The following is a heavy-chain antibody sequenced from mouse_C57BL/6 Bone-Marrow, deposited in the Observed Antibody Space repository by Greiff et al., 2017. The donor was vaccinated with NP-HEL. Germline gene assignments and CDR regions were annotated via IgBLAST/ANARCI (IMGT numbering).Heavy chain of an antibody. CDR3: ARTTMITTRRVRYAIDY. CDR1: GYTFTSYW. CDR2: IYPGSGST. V-gene: IGHV1-55*01. J-gene: IGHJ4*01. D-gene: IGHD2-4*01. Sequence: QVQLQQPGAELVKPGASVKMSCKASGYTFTSYWITWVKQRPGQGLEWIGDIYPGSGSTNYNEKFKSKATLTVDTSSSTAYMQLSRLTSEDSAVYYCARTTMITTRRVRYAIDYWGQGTSVTVSS.